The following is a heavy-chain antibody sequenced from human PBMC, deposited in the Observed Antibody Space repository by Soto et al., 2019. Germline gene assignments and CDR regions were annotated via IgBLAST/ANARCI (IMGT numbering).Heavy chain of an antibody. D-gene: IGHD3-10*01. CDR3: AREDYSGSGRKTGVTSQGNNYGMDV. CDR2: ISAYNGNT. CDR1: GHTFTSYG. V-gene: IGHV1-18*04. Sequence: SSVKVSCKASGHTFTSYGISWVRQAPGQGLEWMGWISAYNGNTNYAQKLQGRVTMTTDTSTSTAYMELRSLRSDDTAVYYCAREDYSGSGRKTGVTSQGNNYGMDVWGQGTT. J-gene: IGHJ6*01.